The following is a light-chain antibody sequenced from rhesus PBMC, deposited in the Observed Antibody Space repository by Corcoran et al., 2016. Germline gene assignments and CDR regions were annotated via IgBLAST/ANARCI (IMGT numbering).Light chain of an antibody. V-gene: IGKV1-22*01. CDR2: KAS. J-gene: IGKJ2*01. CDR3: QLYSSSPLYI. Sequence: DIQMTQSPSSLSASVGDTVTITCRASQSISSWLAWYQQKPGKAPKLLIYKASSLQSGVPSRFSGSGSGPDFTLTISRLQSEDFATYYCQLYSSSPLYIFGQGTKVEIK. CDR1: QSISSW.